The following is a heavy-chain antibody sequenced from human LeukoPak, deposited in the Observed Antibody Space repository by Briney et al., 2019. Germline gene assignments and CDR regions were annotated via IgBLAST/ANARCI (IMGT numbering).Heavy chain of an antibody. Sequence: SETLSLTCTVSGGSISSSSHYWGWIRQPPGKGLEWIGSIYYSGSTYYNPSLKSRVTISVDTSKNQFSLKLSSVTAADTAVYYCARSSSTSWNAFDIWGQGTMVTVSS. CDR1: GGSISSSSHY. D-gene: IGHD2-2*01. CDR3: ARSSSTSWNAFDI. CDR2: IYYSGST. V-gene: IGHV4-39*01. J-gene: IGHJ3*02.